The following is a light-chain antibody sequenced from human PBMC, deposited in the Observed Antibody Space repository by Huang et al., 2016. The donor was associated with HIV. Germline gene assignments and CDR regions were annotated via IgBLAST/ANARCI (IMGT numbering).Light chain of an antibody. J-gene: IGKJ1*01. CDR3: QQYNNWPRT. CDR2: GAS. CDR1: QSISSN. V-gene: IGKV3-15*01. Sequence: EIVMTQSPATLSVSPGERATLSCRASQSISSNLAWYRQNPGQAPWLLIYGASTRDTGVPARCSGRGSGTEFTLTISSLQSEDFAVYYCQQYNNWPRTFGQGTKVEI.